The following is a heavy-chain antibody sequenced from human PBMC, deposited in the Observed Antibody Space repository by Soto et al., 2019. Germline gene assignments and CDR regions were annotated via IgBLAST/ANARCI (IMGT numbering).Heavy chain of an antibody. J-gene: IGHJ4*02. V-gene: IGHV1-24*01. CDR1: GYTLTELS. CDR3: ASFLYDSSETYYFDY. D-gene: IGHD3-22*01. CDR2: FDPEDGET. Sequence: EASVKVSCKVSGYTLTELSMHWVRQAPGKGLEWMGGFDPEDGETIYAQKFQGRVTMTEDTSTDTAYMELSSLRSEDTAVYYCASFLYDSSETYYFDYWGQGTLVTVSS.